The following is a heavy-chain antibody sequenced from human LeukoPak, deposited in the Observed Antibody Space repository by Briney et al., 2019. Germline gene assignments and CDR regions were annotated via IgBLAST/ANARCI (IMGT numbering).Heavy chain of an antibody. CDR1: GFSISSYY. J-gene: IGHJ6*02. Sequence: PSETLSLTCSVCGFSISSYYWIWMAQPPGKGLEGRVYIYYSGGTNYNPSLKSRATLPVDPSKNQSSLKLSSVPAADTAVYYCARRQGYGANGMDVWGQGTTVTVSS. D-gene: IGHD4-17*01. CDR3: ARRQGYGANGMDV. V-gene: IGHV4-59*08. CDR2: IYYSGGT.